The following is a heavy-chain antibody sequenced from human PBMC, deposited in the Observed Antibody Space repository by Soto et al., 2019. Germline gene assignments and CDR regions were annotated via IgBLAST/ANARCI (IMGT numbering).Heavy chain of an antibody. CDR2: ISYDGSNK. D-gene: IGHD3-3*01. V-gene: IGHV3-30*18. CDR3: AKEATEWSHFDY. J-gene: IGHJ4*02. CDR1: GFTFISYG. Sequence: GGSLRLSCAASGFTFISYGIHWVRQAPGKGLEWVAVISYDGSNKYYADSVKGRFTVSRDNSKNTLYLQMNRLRAEDTAVYYCAKEATEWSHFDYWGRGTLVTVSS.